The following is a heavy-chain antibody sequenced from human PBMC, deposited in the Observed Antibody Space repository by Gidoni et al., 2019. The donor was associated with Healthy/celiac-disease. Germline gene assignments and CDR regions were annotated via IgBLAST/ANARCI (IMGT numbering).Heavy chain of an antibody. J-gene: IGHJ4*02. Sequence: QVQLVQSGAEVKKPGASVKVSCKASGYTFTSYGISWVRQAPGQGLEWMGWISAYNGNTNYAQKIQGRVTMTTDTSTSTAYMELRSLRSDYTAVYYCARDRLGRDGSGTSDYWGQGTLVTVSS. V-gene: IGHV1-18*04. CDR3: ARDRLGRDGSGTSDY. CDR1: GYTFTSYG. CDR2: ISAYNGNT. D-gene: IGHD5-12*01.